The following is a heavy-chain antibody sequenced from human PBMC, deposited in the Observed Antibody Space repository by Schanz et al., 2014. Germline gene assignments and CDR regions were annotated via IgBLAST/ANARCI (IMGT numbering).Heavy chain of an antibody. D-gene: IGHD3-10*01. CDR1: GFTFSSYS. CDR3: AKYRGYYRVSGSYRELEY. J-gene: IGHJ4*02. CDR2: IKSDGSST. V-gene: IGHV3-74*02. Sequence: EVQLVESGGGLVQPGGSLRLSCAASGFTFSSYSMNWVRQVPGKGLVWVSRIKSDGSSTSYADSVKGRFTISRDNAKNTLYLQMNSLRAEDTAIYYCAKYRGYYRVSGSYRELEYWGQGTLVTVSS.